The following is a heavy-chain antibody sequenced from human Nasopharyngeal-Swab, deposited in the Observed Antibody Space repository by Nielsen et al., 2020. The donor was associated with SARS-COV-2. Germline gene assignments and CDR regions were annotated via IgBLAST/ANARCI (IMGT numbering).Heavy chain of an antibody. D-gene: IGHD6-19*01. CDR2: ISGSGGST. Sequence: WIRQPPGKGLEWVSAISGSGGSTYYADSVKGRFTISRDNSKNTLYLQMNSLGAEDTAVYYCAIDSSGQDYWGQGTLVTVSS. V-gene: IGHV3-23*01. CDR3: AIDSSGQDY. J-gene: IGHJ4*02.